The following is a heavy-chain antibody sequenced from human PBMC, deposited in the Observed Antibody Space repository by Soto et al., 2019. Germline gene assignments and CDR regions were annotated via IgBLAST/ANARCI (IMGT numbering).Heavy chain of an antibody. D-gene: IGHD3-3*01. Sequence: ASVKVSCTASGGTFSIYAISWWRQAPGQGLEWMGGIIPIFGTANYAQKFQGRVTITADKSTSTAYMELSSLRSEDTAVYYCAQESTQKEFRAHDRFDSWGQGTLVTVSS. J-gene: IGHJ5*01. CDR3: AQESTQKEFRAHDRFDS. CDR1: GGTFSIYA. CDR2: IIPIFGTA. V-gene: IGHV1-69*06.